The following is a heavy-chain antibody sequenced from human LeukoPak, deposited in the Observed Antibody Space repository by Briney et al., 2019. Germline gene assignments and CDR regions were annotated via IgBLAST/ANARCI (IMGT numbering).Heavy chain of an antibody. D-gene: IGHD3-22*01. Sequence: GGSLRLSCAASGFTFRSYWMSWVRQAPGKGLEWVANINQDGSEKYYVDSVKGRFTISRDNAKNSLYLQMNSLRAEDTAVYYCARDLGVNYYDSSGYYRAFDYWGQGTLVTVSS. CDR3: ARDLGVNYYDSSGYYRAFDY. V-gene: IGHV3-7*01. CDR2: INQDGSEK. CDR1: GFTFRSYW. J-gene: IGHJ4*02.